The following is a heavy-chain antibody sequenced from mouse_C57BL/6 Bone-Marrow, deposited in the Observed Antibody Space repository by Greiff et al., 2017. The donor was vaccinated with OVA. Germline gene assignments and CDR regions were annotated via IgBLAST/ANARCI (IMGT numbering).Heavy chain of an antibody. CDR3: ARSDYYGDY. J-gene: IGHJ2*01. CDR2: INPGSGGT. D-gene: IGHD1-1*01. V-gene: IGHV1-53*01. Sequence: VQLQQPGTELVKPGASVKLSCKASGYTFTSYWMHWVKQRPGQGLEWIGVINPGSGGTNYNEKFKGKATLTADKSSSTAYMQLSSLTSEDSAVYFCARSDYYGDYWGQGTTLTVSS. CDR1: GYTFTSYW.